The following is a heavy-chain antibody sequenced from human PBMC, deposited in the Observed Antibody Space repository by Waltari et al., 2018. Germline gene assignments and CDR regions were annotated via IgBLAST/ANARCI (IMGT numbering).Heavy chain of an antibody. Sequence: EVQLLESGGGLVQPGGSLRLSCAASGFTFSSYAMSWVRQAPGKGLEWVSAISGSGGSTYYADSVKGRFTIARDNSKNTLYLQMNSLRAEDTAVYYCAKDLGMIVVVPAHDYWGQGTLVTVSS. CDR2: ISGSGGST. D-gene: IGHD2-2*01. CDR3: AKDLGMIVVVPAHDY. J-gene: IGHJ4*02. CDR1: GFTFSSYA. V-gene: IGHV3-23*01.